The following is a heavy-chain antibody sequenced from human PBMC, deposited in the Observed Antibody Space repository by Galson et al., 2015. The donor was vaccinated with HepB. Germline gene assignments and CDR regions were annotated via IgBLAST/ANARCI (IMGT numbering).Heavy chain of an antibody. Sequence: SLRLSCAASGFTFSSYWMSWVRQAPGKGLEWVANIKQDGSEKYYVDSVKGRFTISRDNAKNSLYLQMNSLRAEDTAVYYCARVQTPRDYTWGYYYYYGMDVWGQGTTVTVSS. CDR3: ARVQTPRDYTWGYYYYYGMDV. CDR1: GFTFSSYW. CDR2: IKQDGSEK. V-gene: IGHV3-7*03. D-gene: IGHD2-2*02. J-gene: IGHJ6*02.